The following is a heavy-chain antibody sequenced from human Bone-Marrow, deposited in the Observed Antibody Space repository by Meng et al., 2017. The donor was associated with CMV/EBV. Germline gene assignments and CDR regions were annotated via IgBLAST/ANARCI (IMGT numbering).Heavy chain of an antibody. Sequence: GGSLRLSCAASGFTFDDYGMSWVRQAPGKGLEWVSGINWNGGSTGYADSVKGRFTISRDNAKNSLYLQMNSLRAEDTAVYYCARDTYSSSWFYLDYWGQGTLVTVSS. V-gene: IGHV3-20*04. J-gene: IGHJ4*02. D-gene: IGHD6-13*01. CDR1: GFTFDDYG. CDR2: INWNGGST. CDR3: ARDTYSSSWFYLDY.